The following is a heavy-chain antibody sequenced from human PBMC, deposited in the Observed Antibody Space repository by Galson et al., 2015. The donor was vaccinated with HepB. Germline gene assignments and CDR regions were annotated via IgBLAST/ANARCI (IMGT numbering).Heavy chain of an antibody. D-gene: IGHD2-21*02. CDR2: INPNSGGT. V-gene: IGHV1-2*02. CDR1: GYTFTGYY. CDR3: ARDLYPGLAYCGGDCYPNDAFDI. J-gene: IGHJ3*02. Sequence: SVKVSCKASGYTFTGYYMHWVRQAPGQGLEWMGWINPNSGGTNYAQKFQGRVTMTRDTSISTAYMELSRLRSDDTAVYYCARDLYPGLAYCGGDCYPNDAFDIWGQGTMVTVSS.